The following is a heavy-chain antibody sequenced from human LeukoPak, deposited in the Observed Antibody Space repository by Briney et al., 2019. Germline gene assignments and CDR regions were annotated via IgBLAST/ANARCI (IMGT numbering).Heavy chain of an antibody. CDR1: GYTFTGYY. J-gene: IGHJ3*02. D-gene: IGHD2-8*01. CDR2: INPNSGGT. Sequence: ASVKVSCKASGYTFTGYYMHWVRQAPGQGREWMGWINPNSGGTNYAQKFQCRVTMTRDTSISTAYMELSRLRSDDTAVYYCAREKCTNGVCPDAFDIWGQGTMVTVSS. V-gene: IGHV1-2*02. CDR3: AREKCTNGVCPDAFDI.